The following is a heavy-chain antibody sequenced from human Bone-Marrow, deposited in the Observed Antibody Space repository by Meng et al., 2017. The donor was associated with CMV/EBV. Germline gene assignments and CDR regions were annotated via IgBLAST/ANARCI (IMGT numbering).Heavy chain of an antibody. Sequence: GGSLRLFCAASGFSFSINGMHWVRQAPGKGLEWLGFVKFDGNTYYADSAKGRFTISKDNSKATLYLQVGSLRTEDTAIYYCAKDGGQPGTMYFSFDVWGEGTMVTVSS. CDR2: VKFDGNT. J-gene: IGHJ3*01. CDR3: AKDGGQPGTMYFSFDV. CDR1: GFSFSING. V-gene: IGHV3-30*02. D-gene: IGHD3-10*02.